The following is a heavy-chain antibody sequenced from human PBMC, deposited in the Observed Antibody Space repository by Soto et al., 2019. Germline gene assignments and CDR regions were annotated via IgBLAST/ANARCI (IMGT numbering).Heavy chain of an antibody. D-gene: IGHD6-19*01. CDR3: AREPAGGWYMAYDY. J-gene: IGHJ4*02. Sequence: SETLSLTCTVSGGSISSYYWSWIRQPPGKGLEWIGYIYYSGSTNYNPSLKSRVTISVDTSKNQFSLKLSSVTAADTAVYYCAREPAGGWYMAYDYWGQGTLVTVSS. CDR1: GGSISSYY. V-gene: IGHV4-59*01. CDR2: IYYSGST.